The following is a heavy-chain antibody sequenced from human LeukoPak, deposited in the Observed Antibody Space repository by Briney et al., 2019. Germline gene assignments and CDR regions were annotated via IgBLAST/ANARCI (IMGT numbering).Heavy chain of an antibody. CDR2: ISGSGGST. D-gene: IGHD1-26*01. CDR1: GFTFSSYG. Sequence: VGSLRLSCAASGFTFSSYGMSWVRQAPGQGLEWVSAISGSGGSTSYADSVKGRFTISRDNAKNTLYLQMNSLRVEDMAVYYCARDNGVGPDAFDIWGQGTMVTVSS. J-gene: IGHJ3*02. CDR3: ARDNGVGPDAFDI. V-gene: IGHV3-23*01.